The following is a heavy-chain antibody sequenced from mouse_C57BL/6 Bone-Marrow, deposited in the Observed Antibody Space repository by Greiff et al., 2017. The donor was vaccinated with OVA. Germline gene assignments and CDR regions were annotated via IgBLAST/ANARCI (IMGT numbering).Heavy chain of an antibody. CDR3: ARSSYYYGSSLAWFAY. D-gene: IGHD1-1*01. CDR2: IWSGGST. J-gene: IGHJ3*01. Sequence: VHLVESGPGLVQPSQSLSITCTVSGFSLTSYGVHWVRQSPGKGLEWLGVIWSGGSTDYNAAFISRLSIRKDNSKSHVFFKMNSLQADDTAIYYCARSSYYYGSSLAWFAYWGQGTLVTVSA. CDR1: GFSLTSYG. V-gene: IGHV2-2*01.